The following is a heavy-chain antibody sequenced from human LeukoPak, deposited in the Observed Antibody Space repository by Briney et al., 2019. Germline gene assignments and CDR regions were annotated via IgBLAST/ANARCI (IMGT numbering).Heavy chain of an antibody. CDR1: GGSFSGYY. CDR3: AKEGRGSTPGY. Sequence: SETLSLTCAVYGGSFSGYYWSWIRQPPGKGLEWIGEINHSGSTNYNPSLKSRVTISVDTSKNQFSLKLSSVTAADTAVYYCAKEGRGSTPGYWGQGILVTVSS. CDR2: INHSGST. V-gene: IGHV4-34*01. J-gene: IGHJ4*02. D-gene: IGHD2-15*01.